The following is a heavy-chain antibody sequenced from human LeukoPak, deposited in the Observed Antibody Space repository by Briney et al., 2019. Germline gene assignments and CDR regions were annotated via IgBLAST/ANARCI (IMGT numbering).Heavy chain of an antibody. V-gene: IGHV3-23*01. J-gene: IGHJ4*02. D-gene: IGHD3-10*01. CDR2: IXGSGGST. Sequence: EXVXAIXGSGGSTYYADSVKGRFTISRDNSKNTLYLQMNSLRAEDTAVYYCAKGAPDYYGSGSYVDYWGQGTLVTVSS. CDR3: AKGAPDYYGSGSYVDY.